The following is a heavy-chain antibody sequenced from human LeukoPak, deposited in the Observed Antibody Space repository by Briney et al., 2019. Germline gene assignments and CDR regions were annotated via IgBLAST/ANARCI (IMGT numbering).Heavy chain of an antibody. J-gene: IGHJ4*02. CDR3: ARVHDSSGSWDY. Sequence: SVKVSCKASGGTFSSYAISWVRQAPGQGLEWMGGTIPIFGTANYAQKFQGRVTITADESTSTAYMELSSLRSEDTAVYYCARVHDSSGSWDYWGQGTLVTVSS. CDR2: TIPIFGTA. V-gene: IGHV1-69*13. D-gene: IGHD3-22*01. CDR1: GGTFSSYA.